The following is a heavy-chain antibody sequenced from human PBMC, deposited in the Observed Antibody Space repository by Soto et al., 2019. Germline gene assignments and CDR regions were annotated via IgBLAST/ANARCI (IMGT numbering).Heavy chain of an antibody. J-gene: IGHJ4*02. D-gene: IGHD3-10*02. CDR2: IYPGDSDT. Sequence: PGESLKISCXGSGYTFTSYWIGWVRQMPGRGLEWMGTIYPGDSDTTYSPSFQGQVTISADKSISTAYLQWNSLKASETAMYYCARHGTMSSLEYWGQGTLVTVS. CDR1: GYTFTSYW. V-gene: IGHV5-51*01. CDR3: ARHGTMSSLEY.